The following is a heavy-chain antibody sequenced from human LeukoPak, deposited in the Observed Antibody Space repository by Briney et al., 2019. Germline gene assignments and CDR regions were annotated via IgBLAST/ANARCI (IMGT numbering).Heavy chain of an antibody. Sequence: SETLSLTCTVSGGYISSSNYYWGWIRQPPGKGLESIGTIYYSGSTYYNPSLKSRVTISVDTSKNQFSLKLFSVTAADTAAYYCASLLRGQDRRDWNPGEHLHHWGQGTLVTVSS. J-gene: IGHJ1*01. D-gene: IGHD1-1*01. CDR1: GGYISSSNYY. V-gene: IGHV4-39*01. CDR2: IYYSGST. CDR3: ASLLRGQDRRDWNPGEHLHH.